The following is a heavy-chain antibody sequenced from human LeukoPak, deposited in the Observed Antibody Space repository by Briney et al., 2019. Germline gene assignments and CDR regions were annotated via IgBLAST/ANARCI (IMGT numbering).Heavy chain of an antibody. V-gene: IGHV1-2*02. Sequence: ASVKVSCKASGYTFTGYYMHWVRQAPGQGLEWMGWINPNSGGTNYAQKFQGRVTMTRDTSISTAYMELSRLRSDDTAVYYRATPRYNWNLDAFDIWGQGTMVTVSS. CDR1: GYTFTGYY. CDR2: INPNSGGT. J-gene: IGHJ3*02. CDR3: ATPRYNWNLDAFDI. D-gene: IGHD1-20*01.